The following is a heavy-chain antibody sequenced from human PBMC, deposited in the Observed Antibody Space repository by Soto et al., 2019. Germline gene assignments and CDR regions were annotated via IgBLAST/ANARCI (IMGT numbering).Heavy chain of an antibody. Sequence: SETLSLTCTVSGGSISSYYWSWIRQPPGKGLEWIGYIYYSGSTNYNPSLKSRVTISVDTSKNQFSLKLSSVTAADTAVYYCARGYGDYFDYWGQGTLVTVSS. J-gene: IGHJ4*02. CDR1: GGSISSYY. V-gene: IGHV4-59*01. CDR2: IYYSGST. CDR3: ARGYGDYFDY. D-gene: IGHD4-17*01.